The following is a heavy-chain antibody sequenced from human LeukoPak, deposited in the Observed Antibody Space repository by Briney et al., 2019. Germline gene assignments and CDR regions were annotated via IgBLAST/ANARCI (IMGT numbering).Heavy chain of an antibody. CDR3: AKDRLTGGSYSFDY. J-gene: IGHJ4*02. V-gene: IGHV3-48*03. CDR1: GFTFSSYE. D-gene: IGHD1-26*01. CDR2: ISSSGSTI. Sequence: GSLRLSCAASGFTFSSYEMNWVRQGPGKGLEWVSKISSSGSTIYYADSVKGRFTISRDNAKNSLYLQMNSLRAEDTAVYYCAKDRLTGGSYSFDYWGQGTLVTVSS.